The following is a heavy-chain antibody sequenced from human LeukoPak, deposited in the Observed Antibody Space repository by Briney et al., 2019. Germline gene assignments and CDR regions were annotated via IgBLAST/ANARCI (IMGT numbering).Heavy chain of an antibody. D-gene: IGHD2-2*01. CDR2: ISYDGSNK. CDR1: GFTFSSYA. Sequence: QTGGSLRLSCAASGFTFSSYAMHWVRQVPGKGLEWVAVISYDGSNKYYADSVKGRFTISRDNSKNTLYLQMNSLRAEDTAVYYCARGVVAVPAAIDGDYYYYMDVWGKGTTVTVSS. V-gene: IGHV3-30*01. J-gene: IGHJ6*03. CDR3: ARGVVAVPAAIDGDYYYYMDV.